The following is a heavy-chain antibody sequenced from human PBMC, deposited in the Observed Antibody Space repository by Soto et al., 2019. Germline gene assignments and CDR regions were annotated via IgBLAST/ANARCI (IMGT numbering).Heavy chain of an antibody. V-gene: IGHV3-33*01. CDR2: IWYDGSNK. CDR3: ARGSYYGSGSYYPPFDD. J-gene: IGHJ4*02. CDR1: GFTFSSYG. Sequence: QVQLVESGGGVVQPGRSLRLSCAASGFTFSSYGMHWVRQAPGKGLEWVAVIWYDGSNKYYADSVKGRLTISRDNSKNTLYRQMNSLRAEDTAVYYCARGSYYGSGSYYPPFDDWGQGTLVTVS. D-gene: IGHD3-10*01.